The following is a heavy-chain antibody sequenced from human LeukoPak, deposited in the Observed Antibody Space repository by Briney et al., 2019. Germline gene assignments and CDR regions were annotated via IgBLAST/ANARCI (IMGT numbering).Heavy chain of an antibody. Sequence: GGSLRLSCAASGFTFSSYEMNWVRQAPGKGLEWVSYISSSGSTIYYADSVKGRFTISRDNAKNSLYLQMNSLRAEDTAVYYSAELGITMIGGVWGKGTTVTISS. J-gene: IGHJ6*04. CDR3: AELGITMIGGV. V-gene: IGHV3-48*03. D-gene: IGHD3-10*02. CDR2: ISSSGSTI. CDR1: GFTFSSYE.